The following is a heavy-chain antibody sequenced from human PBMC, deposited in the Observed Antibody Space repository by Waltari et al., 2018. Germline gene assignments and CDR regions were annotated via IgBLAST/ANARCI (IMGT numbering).Heavy chain of an antibody. CDR2: SSGSGGST. CDR3: AKGAAAGKGVDY. V-gene: IGHV3-23*04. CDR1: GSTLGSYA. Sequence: EVQLVESGGGLVQPGGSLRLPCAASGSTLGSYAMSWVRQAPGKGLEWVSASSGSGGSTYYADSVKGRFTISRDNSKNTLYLQMNSLRAEDTAVYYCAKGAAAGKGVDYWGQGTLVTVSS. J-gene: IGHJ4*02. D-gene: IGHD6-13*01.